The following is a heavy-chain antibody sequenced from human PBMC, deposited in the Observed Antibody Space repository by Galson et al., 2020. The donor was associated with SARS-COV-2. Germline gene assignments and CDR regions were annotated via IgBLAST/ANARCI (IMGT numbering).Heavy chain of an antibody. Sequence: ASVKVSCKASGYTFTGYYMHWVRQAPGQGLEWMGWINPNSGGTNYAQKFQGRVTMTRDTSISTAYMELSRLRSDDTAVYYCARDPPLGYYDSSGYSNWFDPWGQGTLVTVSS. CDR2: INPNSGGT. V-gene: IGHV1-2*02. CDR1: GYTFTGYY. J-gene: IGHJ5*02. CDR3: ARDPPLGYYDSSGYSNWFDP. D-gene: IGHD3-22*01.